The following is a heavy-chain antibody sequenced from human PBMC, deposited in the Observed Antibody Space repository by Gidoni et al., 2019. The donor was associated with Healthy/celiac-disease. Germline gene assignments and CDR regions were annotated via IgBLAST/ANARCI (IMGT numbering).Heavy chain of an antibody. J-gene: IGHJ4*02. CDR3: ARGRGYGTSANFDY. Sequence: QVQLHQRGAGLLKPSETLSLTSAFYGGSCSGYYWSWIRQPPGKGLEWIGEINHSGSTNYNPSLKSRVTISVDTSKNQLYLKRSSVTAADTAVYYCARGRGYGTSANFDYWGQGTLVTVSS. CDR1: GGSCSGYY. V-gene: IGHV4-34*01. D-gene: IGHD1-1*01. CDR2: INHSGST.